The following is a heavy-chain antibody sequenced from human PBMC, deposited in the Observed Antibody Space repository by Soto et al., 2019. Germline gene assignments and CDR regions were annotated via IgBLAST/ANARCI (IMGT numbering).Heavy chain of an antibody. CDR3: VRDFWSGYYYFDF. CDR1: GFTFSDYA. CDR2: IRGSDGST. D-gene: IGHD3-3*01. V-gene: IGHV3-23*01. Sequence: EVQLLESGGGLVQWGGSLRLSCAASGFTFSDYAMSWVRQAPGKGLEWVSGIRGSDGSTYYADSVKGRFIISRDNSKNTLYLPMNSLRAEDTAVYYCVRDFWSGYYYFDFWGQGTLVTVSS. J-gene: IGHJ4*02.